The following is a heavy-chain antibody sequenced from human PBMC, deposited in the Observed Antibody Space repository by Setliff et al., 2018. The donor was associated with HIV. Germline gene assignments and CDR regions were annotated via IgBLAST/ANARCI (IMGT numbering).Heavy chain of an antibody. CDR1: SGSISDYF. D-gene: IGHD2-15*01. J-gene: IGHJ4*02. V-gene: IGHV4-59*08. CDR2: IYYTGST. Sequence: SETLSLTCSVSSGSISDYFWSWIRQPPGKGLEWIGYIYYTGSTKYHPSLDSRVAISLDTPKNQFSLKLRSVTAADTAVYYCARRVVLAAAFDYWGQGALVTVSS. CDR3: ARRVVLAAAFDY.